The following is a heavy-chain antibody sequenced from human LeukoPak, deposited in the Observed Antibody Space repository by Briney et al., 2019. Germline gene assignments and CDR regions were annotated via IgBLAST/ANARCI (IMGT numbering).Heavy chain of an antibody. CDR1: GFTFGDYG. V-gene: IGHV3-49*04. Sequence: PGGSLRLSCTASGFTFGDYGMSWVRQAPGKGLEGVGFIRSKAYGGTTEYAASVKGRFIISRDDFKSIAYLQMNSLKTEDTAVYYCTRSSSGWYSDYWGQGTLVTVSS. CDR2: IRSKAYGGTT. J-gene: IGHJ4*02. D-gene: IGHD6-19*01. CDR3: TRSSSGWYSDY.